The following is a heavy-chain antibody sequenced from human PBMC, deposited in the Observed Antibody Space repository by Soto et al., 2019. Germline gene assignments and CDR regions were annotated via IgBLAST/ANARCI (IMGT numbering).Heavy chain of an antibody. CDR1: GLTFRSYW. V-gene: IGHV3-74*03. D-gene: IGHD2-21*01. Sequence: EVQLVESGGGLVQPGESLRLSCAASGLTFRSYWMHWVRQAPGKGLVWVSRINTDGSVAMYVDSVKGRFTISRDNAKNSLYLHLKSLRAEDTAVYYCVRDMKLWRHDSWGQGTLVTVSS. CDR3: VRDMKLWRHDS. CDR2: INTDGSVA. J-gene: IGHJ4*02.